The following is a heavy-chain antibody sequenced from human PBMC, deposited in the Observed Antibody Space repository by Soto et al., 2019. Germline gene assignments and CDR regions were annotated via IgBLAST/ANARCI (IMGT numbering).Heavy chain of an antibody. CDR2: ISAYNGNT. Sequence: GASVKVSCKASGYTFTSYGISWVRQAPGQGLEWMGWISAYNGNTNYAQKLQGRVTMTTDTSTSTAYMELRSLRSDDTAVYYCARVSAADYYENPDAFDIWGQGTMVTVSS. D-gene: IGHD3-22*01. J-gene: IGHJ3*02. V-gene: IGHV1-18*01. CDR1: GYTFTSYG. CDR3: ARVSAADYYENPDAFDI.